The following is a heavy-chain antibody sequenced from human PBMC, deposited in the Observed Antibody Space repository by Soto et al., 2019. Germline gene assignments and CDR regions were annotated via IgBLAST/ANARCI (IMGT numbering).Heavy chain of an antibody. CDR1: GYSFTSYW. J-gene: IGHJ6*03. D-gene: IGHD3-10*01. V-gene: IGHV5-51*03. Sequence: EVQLVQSGAEVKKPGESLQISCKGSGYSFTSYWIGWVRQMPGKGLEWMGIIYPGDSDTRYSPSFQGQVTISADKSISTAYLQWSSLKASDTAMYYCARVYYYGSGSYEDPGLYYYYMDVWGKGTTVTVSS. CDR3: ARVYYYGSGSYEDPGLYYYYMDV. CDR2: IYPGDSDT.